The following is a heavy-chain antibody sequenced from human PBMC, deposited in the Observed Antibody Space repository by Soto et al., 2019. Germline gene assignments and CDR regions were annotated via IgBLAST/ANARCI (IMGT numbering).Heavy chain of an antibody. CDR2: IYYSGST. Sequence: SETLSLTCTVSGGSISSYYWSWIRQPPGKGLEWIGYIYYSGSTNYNPSLKSRVTISVDTSKNQFSLKLSSVTAADTAVYYCARGGPYSSSSYSWFDPWGQGTLVTVS. D-gene: IGHD6-6*01. CDR1: GGSISSYY. V-gene: IGHV4-59*01. CDR3: ARGGPYSSSSYSWFDP. J-gene: IGHJ5*02.